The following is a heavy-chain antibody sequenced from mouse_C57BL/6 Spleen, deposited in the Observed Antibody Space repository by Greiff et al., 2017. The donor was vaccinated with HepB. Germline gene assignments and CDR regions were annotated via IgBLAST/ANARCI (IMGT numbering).Heavy chain of an antibody. D-gene: IGHD1-1*01. J-gene: IGHJ1*03. CDR1: GFTFSSYG. Sequence: EVQGVESGGDLVKPGGSLKLSCAASGFTFSSYGMSWVRQTPDKRLEWVATISSGGSYTYYPDSVKGRFTISRDNAKNTLYLQMSSLKSEDTAMYYWARPFITTVNWYFDVWGTGTTVTVSS. CDR2: ISSGGSYT. V-gene: IGHV5-6*01. CDR3: ARPFITTVNWYFDV.